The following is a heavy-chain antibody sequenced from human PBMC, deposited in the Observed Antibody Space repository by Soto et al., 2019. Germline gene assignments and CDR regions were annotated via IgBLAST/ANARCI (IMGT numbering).Heavy chain of an antibody. D-gene: IGHD3-10*01. CDR2: ISSSSSYI. Sequence: EVQLVESGGGLVKPGGSLRLSCAASGFTFSSYSMNWVRQAPGKGLEWVSSISSSSSYIYYADSVKGRFTISRDNAKNSLYLQMNRLRAEDTDVYYCARDGSTHYYCSGRYFLPDLFDYWRQGTLVTVSS. J-gene: IGHJ4*02. CDR1: GFTFSSYS. V-gene: IGHV3-21*01. CDR3: ARDGSTHYYCSGRYFLPDLFDY.